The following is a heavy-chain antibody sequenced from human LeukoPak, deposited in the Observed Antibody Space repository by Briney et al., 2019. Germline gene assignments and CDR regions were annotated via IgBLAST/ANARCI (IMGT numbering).Heavy chain of an antibody. CDR2: IYTSGST. CDR3: ARVSRPAAGRMGFDY. D-gene: IGHD6-13*01. V-gene: IGHV4-59*10. Sequence: SETLSLTCAVYGVSFSGYYWSWIRQPAGKGLEWIGRIYTSGSTNYNPSLKSRVTMSVDTSKNQFSLKLSSVTAADTAVYYCARVSRPAAGRMGFDYWGQGTLVTVSS. CDR1: GVSFSGYY. J-gene: IGHJ4*02.